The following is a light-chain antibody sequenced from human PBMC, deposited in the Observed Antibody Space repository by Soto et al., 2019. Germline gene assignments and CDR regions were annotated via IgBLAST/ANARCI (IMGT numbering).Light chain of an antibody. CDR1: QSVTSGY. CDR3: QQRLNWPPG. J-gene: IGKJ1*01. V-gene: IGKV3-11*01. CDR2: DAS. Sequence: EIVMTQSPATLSVSPGERATLSCRASQSVTSGYLAWYQQKPGQSPRLLIYDASNRATGVPARFSGSRSGTDFTLTISDLEPADFGLYYCQQRLNWPPGFGQGTKVDIK.